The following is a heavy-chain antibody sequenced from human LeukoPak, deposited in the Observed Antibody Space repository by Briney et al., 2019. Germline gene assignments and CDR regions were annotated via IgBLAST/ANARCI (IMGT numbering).Heavy chain of an antibody. CDR2: IYYSGST. J-gene: IGHJ4*02. Sequence: SETLSLTCTVSGGSISSYYWSWIRQPPGKGLEWIGYIYYSGSTNYNPSLKSRVTISVDTSKNQFSLKLSSVTAADTAVYYCARVYSSGWFLDYRGQGTLVTVSS. D-gene: IGHD6-19*01. CDR3: ARVYSSGWFLDY. V-gene: IGHV4-59*01. CDR1: GGSISSYY.